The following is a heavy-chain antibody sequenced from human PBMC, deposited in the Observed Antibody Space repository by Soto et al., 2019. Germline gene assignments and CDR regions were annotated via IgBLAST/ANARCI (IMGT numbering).Heavy chain of an antibody. CDR2: ISYDGSNK. Sequence: QVQLVESGGGVVQPGRSLRLSCAASGFTFSSYGMHWVRQAPGKGLEWVAVISYDGSNKNYADSVKGRFTISRDNSKNTLYLQMNSLGAEDTAVYYCAKDKGGFGELPPDGMDVWGQGTTVTVSS. CDR1: GFTFSSYG. J-gene: IGHJ6*02. CDR3: AKDKGGFGELPPDGMDV. V-gene: IGHV3-30*18. D-gene: IGHD3-10*01.